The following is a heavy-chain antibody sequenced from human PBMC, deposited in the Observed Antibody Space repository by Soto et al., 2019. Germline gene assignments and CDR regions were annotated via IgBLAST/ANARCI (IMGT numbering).Heavy chain of an antibody. Sequence: ESGPTLVNPTQTLTLTCTFSGFSITGNGEGVGWIRQPPGKALEWLALIYWADDKRYSPSLRNRLTITLDNPKDQVILTMTDMGPADTATYYCAHGYVQLLATFHYFDSWGQGTQVTVS. D-gene: IGHD2-2*01. V-gene: IGHV2-5*02. CDR1: GFSITGNGEG. CDR3: AHGYVQLLATFHYFDS. J-gene: IGHJ4*02. CDR2: IYWADDK.